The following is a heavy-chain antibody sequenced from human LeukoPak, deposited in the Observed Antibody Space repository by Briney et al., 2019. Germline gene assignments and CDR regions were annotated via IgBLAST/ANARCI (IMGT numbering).Heavy chain of an antibody. CDR2: INHSGST. CDR3: ASLHPTAKLRRYCSSTSCYNWFDP. D-gene: IGHD2-2*01. J-gene: IGHJ5*02. CDR1: GGSFSGYY. Sequence: PSGTLSLTCAVYGGSFSGYYWSWIHQPPGKGLEWIGEINHSGSTNYNPSLKSRVTISVDTSKNQFSLKLSSVTAADTAVYYCASLHPTAKLRRYCSSTSCYNWFDPWGQGSLVTVSS. V-gene: IGHV4-34*01.